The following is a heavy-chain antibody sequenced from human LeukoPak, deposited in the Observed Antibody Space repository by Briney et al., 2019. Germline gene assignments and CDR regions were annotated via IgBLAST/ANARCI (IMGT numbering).Heavy chain of an antibody. CDR3: ATSIYADAFDI. J-gene: IGHJ3*02. D-gene: IGHD3-16*02. Sequence: SETLSLTCTVYGGSFSGYYWSWIRQPPGKGLEWIGEINHSGSTNYNPSLKSRVTISVDTSKNQSSLKLSSVTAADTAVYYCATSIYADAFDIWGQGTMVTVSS. CDR2: INHSGST. CDR1: GGSFSGYY. V-gene: IGHV4-34*01.